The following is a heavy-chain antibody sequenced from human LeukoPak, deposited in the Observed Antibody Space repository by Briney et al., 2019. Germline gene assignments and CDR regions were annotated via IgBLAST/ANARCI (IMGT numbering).Heavy chain of an antibody. J-gene: IGHJ6*03. D-gene: IGHD3-10*01. CDR2: MNPNSGNT. CDR1: GYTFTSYD. Sequence: GASVKVSCKASGYTFTSYDINWVRQATGQGLEWMGWMNPNSGNTGYAQKFQGRVTMTRNTSISTAYMELSSLRSEDTAVYYCAGGISGSGSHYFPFYYYYYMDVWGKGTTVTVSS. CDR3: AGGISGSGSHYFPFYYYYYMDV. V-gene: IGHV1-8*01.